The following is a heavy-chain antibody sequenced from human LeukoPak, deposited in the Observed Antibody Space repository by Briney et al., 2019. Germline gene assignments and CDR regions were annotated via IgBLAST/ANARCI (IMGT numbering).Heavy chain of an antibody. CDR3: AKDPDSWMDY. D-gene: IGHD5-12*01. J-gene: IGHJ4*02. Sequence: PGRSLRLSCAASGFTFSSYGMHWVRQAPGKGLEWVAFIRYDGSNKYYADSVKGRFTISRDNSKNTLNLQMNSLRAEDTAVYYCAKDPDSWMDYWGQGTLVTVSS. CDR2: IRYDGSNK. V-gene: IGHV3-30*02. CDR1: GFTFSSYG.